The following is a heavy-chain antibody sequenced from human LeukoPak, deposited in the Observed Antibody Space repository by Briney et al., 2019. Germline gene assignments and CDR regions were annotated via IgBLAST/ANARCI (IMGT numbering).Heavy chain of an antibody. D-gene: IGHD1-26*01. V-gene: IGHV1-2*02. CDR2: INPNSGGT. CDR1: GYTFTAYY. Sequence: ASVKVSCKASGYTFTAYYIHWVRQAPGQGLEWMGWINPNSGGTNYAQRFQGRVTMTRDTSITTAYMELSRLRSDDTAAYYCARDRGSYFSDAFDIWGQGTMVTVSS. J-gene: IGHJ3*02. CDR3: ARDRGSYFSDAFDI.